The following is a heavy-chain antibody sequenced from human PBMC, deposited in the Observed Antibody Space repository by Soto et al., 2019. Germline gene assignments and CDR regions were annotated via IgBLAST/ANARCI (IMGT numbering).Heavy chain of an antibody. J-gene: IGHJ4*02. V-gene: IGHV4-34*01. CDR1: GGSFSGYY. CDR2: INHSGST. CDR3: ARGDAIAAAGTPGFDY. D-gene: IGHD6-13*01. Sequence: PSETLSLTCAVYGGSFSGYYWSWIRQPPGKGLEWIGEINHSGSTNYNPSLKSRVTISVDTSKNQLSLKLSSVTAADTAVYYCARGDAIAAAGTPGFDYWGQGTLVTVSS.